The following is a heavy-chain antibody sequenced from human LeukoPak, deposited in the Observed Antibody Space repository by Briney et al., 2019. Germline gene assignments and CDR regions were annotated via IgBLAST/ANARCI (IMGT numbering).Heavy chain of an antibody. CDR2: INHSGST. V-gene: IGHV4-34*01. D-gene: IGHD3-22*01. CDR3: ASGRIVRGSSGYYHGGYFQH. J-gene: IGHJ1*01. CDR1: GGSFSGCY. Sequence: SETLSLTCAVYGGSFSGCYWSWIRQPPGKGLEWIGEINHSGSTNYNPSLKSRVTISVDTSKNQFSLKLSSVTAADTAVYYCASGRIVRGSSGYYHGGYFQHWGQGTLVTVSS.